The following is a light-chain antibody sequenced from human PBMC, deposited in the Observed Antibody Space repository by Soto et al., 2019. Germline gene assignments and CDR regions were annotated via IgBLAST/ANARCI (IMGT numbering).Light chain of an antibody. V-gene: IGLV2-14*01. CDR3: TSYTRSGLIV. Sequence: QSALTQPASVSGSPGQSITVSCTGTSSNFGDSTYVSWYQQHPGKAPRHIIYEVNNRPSGVAARFSASRSGNTASLTISGLQAEDEADYYCTSYTRSGLIVFGTGTKLNVL. CDR1: SSNFGDSTY. J-gene: IGLJ1*01. CDR2: EVN.